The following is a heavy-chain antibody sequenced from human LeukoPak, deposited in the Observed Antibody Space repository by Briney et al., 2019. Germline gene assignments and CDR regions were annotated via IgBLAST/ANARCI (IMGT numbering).Heavy chain of an antibody. CDR1: GDSISDSKYF. CDR3: ARSRYSAYDHFDY. Sequence: SETLSLTCTVFGDSISDSKYFWGWIRQPPGKGLEWIGNFYSGGSTYYNPSLKSRVTISVDRSKNQFSLKLSSVTAADTAVYYCARSRYSAYDHFDYWGQGTLVTVSS. CDR2: FYSGGST. D-gene: IGHD5-12*01. V-gene: IGHV4-39*07. J-gene: IGHJ4*02.